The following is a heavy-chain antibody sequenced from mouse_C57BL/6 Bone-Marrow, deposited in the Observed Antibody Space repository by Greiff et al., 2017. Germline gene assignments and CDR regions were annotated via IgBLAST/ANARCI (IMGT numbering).Heavy chain of an antibody. CDR2: ISSGSSTI. J-gene: IGHJ1*03. CDR3: ARGGKNGGSSWYFDV. Sequence: EVKLMESGGGLVKPGGSLKLSCAASGFTFSDYGMHWVRQAPEKGLEWVAYISSGSSTIYYADTVQGRFTISRDNAKNTLFLPITSLRSEDTAMYYVARGGKNGGSSWYFDVWGTGTTVTVAS. CDR1: GFTFSDYG. D-gene: IGHD1-1*02. V-gene: IGHV5-17*01.